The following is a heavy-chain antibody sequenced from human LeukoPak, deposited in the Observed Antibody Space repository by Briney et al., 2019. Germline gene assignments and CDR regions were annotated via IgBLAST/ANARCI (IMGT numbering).Heavy chain of an antibody. CDR3: ARGGYYGSGRYYFDS. Sequence: GGSLRLSCAASGFTFSSSWMHWVRQAPGKGLEWVSSISGSGGSTYYADSVKGRFTISRDNSKNTLYLQMNSLRAEDTAVYYCARGGYYGSGRYYFDSWGQGTLVTVSS. V-gene: IGHV3-23*01. J-gene: IGHJ4*02. CDR2: ISGSGGST. CDR1: GFTFSSSW. D-gene: IGHD3-3*01.